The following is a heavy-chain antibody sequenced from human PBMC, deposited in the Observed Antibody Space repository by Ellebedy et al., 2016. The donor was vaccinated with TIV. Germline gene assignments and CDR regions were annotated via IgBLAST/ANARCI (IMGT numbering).Heavy chain of an antibody. V-gene: IGHV4-59*01. CDR3: ARGVSFGVVSHIDN. Sequence: MPSETLSLTCTVSGGSISFYYWSWIRQSPGKGLEWVGHFQDTGGPSYNPSLKSRVTISLEVSKNQISMKLSPVTAADTAVYFWARGVSFGVVSHIDNWGRGALVTVSS. CDR2: FQDTGGP. J-gene: IGHJ4*02. D-gene: IGHD3-3*01. CDR1: GGSISFYY.